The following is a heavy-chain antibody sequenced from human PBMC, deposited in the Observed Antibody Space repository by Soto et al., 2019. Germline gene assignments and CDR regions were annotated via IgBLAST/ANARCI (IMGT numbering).Heavy chain of an antibody. D-gene: IGHD4-17*01. CDR2: INPTSGGT. CDR3: ARDPDYGDYWGYFFDS. J-gene: IGHJ4*02. Sequence: QVQLVQSGAEVKKPGASVKVSCKTSGYTFAAYYIHWIRQAPGQGLEWMGWINPTSGGTVYAQNCQDRVTMTRDTSISTAYMELRRLNSDDTAGYYCARDPDYGDYWGYFFDSWGQGTPVTVSS. V-gene: IGHV1-2*02. CDR1: GYTFAAYY.